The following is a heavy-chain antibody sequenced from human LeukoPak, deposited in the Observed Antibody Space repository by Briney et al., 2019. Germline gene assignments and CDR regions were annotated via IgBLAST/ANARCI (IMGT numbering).Heavy chain of an antibody. CDR1: GGSISSGGYS. J-gene: IGHJ5*02. D-gene: IGHD3-3*01. CDR2: IYYSGST. V-gene: IGHV4-31*03. Sequence: PSETLSLTCTVSGGSISSGGYSWSWIRQHPGKGLEWIGYIYYSGSTYYNPSLKSRVTISVDTSKNQFSLKLSSVTAADTAVYYCAREQITIFGDSNWFDPWGQGTLVTVSS. CDR3: AREQITIFGDSNWFDP.